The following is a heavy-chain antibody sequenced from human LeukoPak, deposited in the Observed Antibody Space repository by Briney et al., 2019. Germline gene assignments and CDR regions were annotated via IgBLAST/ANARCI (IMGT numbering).Heavy chain of an antibody. CDR3: ARDFGYYYGSGSYYQAFDY. D-gene: IGHD3-10*01. J-gene: IGHJ4*02. CDR1: GGSFSGYY. CDR2: ISHSGST. Sequence: SETLSLTCAVYGGSFSGYYWSWIRQPPGKGLEWIGEISHSGSTNYNPSLKSRVTISVDTSKNQFSLKLSSVTAADTAVYYCARDFGYYYGSGSYYQAFDYWGQGTLVTVSS. V-gene: IGHV4-34*01.